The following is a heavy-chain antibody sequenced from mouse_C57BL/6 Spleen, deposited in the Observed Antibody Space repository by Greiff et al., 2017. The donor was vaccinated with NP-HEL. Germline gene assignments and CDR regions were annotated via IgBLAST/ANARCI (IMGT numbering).Heavy chain of an antibody. CDR1: GFSFNTYA. Sequence: EVQLVESGGGLVQPKGSLKLSCAASGFSFNTYAMNWVRQAPGKGLEWVARIRSKSNNYATYYADSVKDRFTISRDDSESMLYLQMNNLKTEDTAMYYCVRSGYYYGSSYWYFDVWGTGTTVTVSS. D-gene: IGHD1-1*01. CDR2: IRSKSNNYAT. J-gene: IGHJ1*03. V-gene: IGHV10-1*01. CDR3: VRSGYYYGSSYWYFDV.